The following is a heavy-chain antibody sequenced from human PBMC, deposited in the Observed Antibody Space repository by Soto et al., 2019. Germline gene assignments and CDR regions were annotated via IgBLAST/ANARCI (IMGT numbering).Heavy chain of an antibody. Sequence: QLQLREWGPGLVKPSETLSLTCTVSGASISSSSFYWAWIHQPPGRGLEWVGCVYDSGSTFYNPSHKRRATLTTETAKTQYSLKLTSVTAADTGVFYCARQLDNAAHPKGGGDYYDGMDVWGRGSTVTVSS. J-gene: IGHJ6*02. V-gene: IGHV4-39*01. D-gene: IGHD3-16*01. CDR2: VYDSGST. CDR1: GASISSSSFY. CDR3: ARQLDNAAHPKGGGDYYDGMDV.